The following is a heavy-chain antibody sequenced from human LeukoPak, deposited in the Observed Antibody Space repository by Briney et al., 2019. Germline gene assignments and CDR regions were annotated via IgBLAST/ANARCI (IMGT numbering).Heavy chain of an antibody. V-gene: IGHV1-18*01. J-gene: IGHJ4*02. D-gene: IGHD3-22*01. Sequence: GASVKVSCKASGYTFTSYGISWVRQAPGQGLEWMGWISAYNGNTNYAQKLQGRVTMTTDTSTSTAYMELSSLRSEDTAVYYCARETYYYDSSGYSCFDYWGQGTLVTVSS. CDR2: ISAYNGNT. CDR1: GYTFTSYG. CDR3: ARETYYYDSSGYSCFDY.